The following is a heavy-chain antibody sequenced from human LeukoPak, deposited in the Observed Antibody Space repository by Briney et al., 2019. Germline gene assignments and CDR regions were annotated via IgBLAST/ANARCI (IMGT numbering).Heavy chain of an antibody. D-gene: IGHD1-14*01. CDR2: IGAGGGRT. Sequence: GGSLRLSCAASGFTFPSYAMNWVRQAPGKGLEWVSGIGAGGGRTKIADSVKGRFTISRDNSKNTLFLQMDSLRPDDTAIYYCARADGDHLFYYYMDVWGKGTRSPSP. J-gene: IGHJ6*03. V-gene: IGHV3-23*01. CDR1: GFTFPSYA. CDR3: ARADGDHLFYYYMDV.